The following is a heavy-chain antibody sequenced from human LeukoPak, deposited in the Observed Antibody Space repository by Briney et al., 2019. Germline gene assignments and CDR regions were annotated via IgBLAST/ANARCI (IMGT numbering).Heavy chain of an antibody. CDR2: IYSGGST. D-gene: IGHD6-13*01. J-gene: IGHJ4*02. V-gene: IGHV3-53*01. Sequence: GGSLRLSCAASRFTVSSNYMSWVRQAPGKGLEWVSVIYSGGSTYYADSVKGRFTISRDNSKNTLYLQMNSLRAEDTAVYYCARLRGKYSSSWYLDYWGQGTLVTVSS. CDR3: ARLRGKYSSSWYLDY. CDR1: RFTVSSNY.